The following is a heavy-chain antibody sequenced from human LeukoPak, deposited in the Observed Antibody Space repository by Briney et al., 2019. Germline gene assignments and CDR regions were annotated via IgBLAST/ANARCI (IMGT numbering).Heavy chain of an antibody. Sequence: IPSETLSLTCTVSGGSISSYYWSWIRQPPGKGLEWIGYIYYSGSTNYNPSLKSRVTISVDTSKNQFSLKLSSVTAADTAVYYCARWHGWFDPWGQGTLVTVSS. J-gene: IGHJ5*02. CDR1: GGSISSYY. CDR3: ARWHGWFDP. V-gene: IGHV4-59*01. CDR2: IYYSGST.